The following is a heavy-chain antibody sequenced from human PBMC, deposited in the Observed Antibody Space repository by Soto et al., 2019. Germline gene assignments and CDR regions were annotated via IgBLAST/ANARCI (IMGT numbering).Heavy chain of an antibody. V-gene: IGHV5-51*01. J-gene: IGHJ6*02. CDR3: ATNPSIAVAGEDYYYYGMDV. D-gene: IGHD6-19*01. CDR1: GYSFTSYW. Sequence: GESLKISCKGSGYSFTSYWIGWVRQMPGKRLEKMGIIYPGDSDTRYSPSFQGQVTISADKSISTAYLQWSSLKASDTAMYYCATNPSIAVAGEDYYYYGMDVWGQGTTVTVSS. CDR2: IYPGDSDT.